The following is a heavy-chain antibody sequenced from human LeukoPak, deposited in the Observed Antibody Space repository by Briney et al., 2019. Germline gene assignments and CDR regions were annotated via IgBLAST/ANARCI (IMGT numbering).Heavy chain of an antibody. CDR1: GFTFSGYA. Sequence: ETGGSLRLSCAASGFTFSGYAMSWVRQAPGKGLEWVSGISWNSGSIGYADSVKGRFTISRDNAKNSLYLQMNSLRAEDTALYYCAKDYSSSWYRHFQHWGQGTLVTVSS. CDR3: AKDYSSSWYRHFQH. CDR2: ISWNSGSI. D-gene: IGHD6-13*01. J-gene: IGHJ1*01. V-gene: IGHV3-9*01.